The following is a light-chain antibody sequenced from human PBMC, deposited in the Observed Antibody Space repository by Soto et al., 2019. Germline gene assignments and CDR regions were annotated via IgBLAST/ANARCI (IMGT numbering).Light chain of an antibody. CDR3: QQLKSYPLT. Sequence: DIQLTQSPSFLSASVGDRVTITCRASQGISSYLAWYQQKPGKAPKLLIYAASTLQSGVPSRFSGSASGTEFTLTISSLQPEDFATYYCQQLKSYPLTFGQGTRLEIK. CDR1: QGISSY. CDR2: AAS. V-gene: IGKV1-9*01. J-gene: IGKJ5*01.